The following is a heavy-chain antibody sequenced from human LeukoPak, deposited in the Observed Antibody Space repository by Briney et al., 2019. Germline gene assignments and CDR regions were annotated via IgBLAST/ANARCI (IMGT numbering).Heavy chain of an antibody. CDR2: IYTSGST. V-gene: IGHV4-61*02. CDR1: GGSISSGSYY. Sequence: SETLSLTCTVSGGSISSGSYYWSWIRQPAGKGLEWIGRIYTSGSTNYNPSLKSRVTMSVDTSKNQFSLKLSSVTAADTAVYYCARGIFSGSISSLFDYWGQGTLVTVSS. CDR3: ARGIFSGSISSLFDY. D-gene: IGHD3-3*01. J-gene: IGHJ4*02.